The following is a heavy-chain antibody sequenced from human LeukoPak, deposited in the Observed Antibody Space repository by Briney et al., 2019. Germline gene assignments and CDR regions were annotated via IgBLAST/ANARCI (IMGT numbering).Heavy chain of an antibody. V-gene: IGHV3-74*01. Sequence: GGSLRLSCAASGFTFSSYWMHWVRQAPEKGLVWVSRINSDGSSTSYADSVKGRFTISRDNAKNTLYLQMKSLRAEDTAVYYCARPSAAGPLFDYWGQGTLVTVSS. J-gene: IGHJ4*02. CDR1: GFTFSSYW. CDR2: INSDGSST. D-gene: IGHD6-13*01. CDR3: ARPSAAGPLFDY.